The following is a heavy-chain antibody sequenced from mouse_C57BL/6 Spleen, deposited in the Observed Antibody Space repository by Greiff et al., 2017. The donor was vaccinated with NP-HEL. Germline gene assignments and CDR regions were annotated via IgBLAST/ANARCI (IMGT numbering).Heavy chain of an antibody. J-gene: IGHJ2*01. Sequence: EVQLVESGGGLVQPGGSLSLSCAASGFTFTDYYMSWVRQPPGKALEWLGFIRNKANGYTTEYSASVKGRFNISRDNSQSILYLPMNALRAEDSATYYCSRYGGRSRGYFGGWGQRITLSVYS. V-gene: IGHV7-3*01. D-gene: IGHD1-1*01. CDR3: SRYGGRSRGYFGG. CDR1: GFTFTDYY. CDR2: IRNKANGYTT.